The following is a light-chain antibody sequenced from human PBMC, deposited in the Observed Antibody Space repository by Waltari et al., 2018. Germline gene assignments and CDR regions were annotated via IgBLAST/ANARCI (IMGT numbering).Light chain of an antibody. Sequence: DIVMTQSPDSLAVSLGERATINCKSSQSVFYRSANKNYLAWYQQKPGQPPQLLIYWASTRESGVPDRFSGSGSDTDFTLTISSLQAEDVAVYYCQQYYSAPFNFGQGTKLEIK. CDR2: WAS. V-gene: IGKV4-1*01. J-gene: IGKJ2*01. CDR1: QSVFYRSANKNY. CDR3: QQYYSAPFN.